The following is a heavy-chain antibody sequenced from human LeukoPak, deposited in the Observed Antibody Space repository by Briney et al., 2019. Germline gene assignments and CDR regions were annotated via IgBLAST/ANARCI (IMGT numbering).Heavy chain of an antibody. Sequence: SVKVSCKASGGTFSSYAISWVRQAPGQGLEWMGGIIPIFGTANYAQKFQGRVTITTDESTSAAYMEPSSLRSEDTAVYYCARSSIAARGKLNWFDPWGQGTLVTVSS. CDR1: GGTFSSYA. V-gene: IGHV1-69*05. CDR3: ARSSIAARGKLNWFDP. D-gene: IGHD6-6*01. CDR2: IIPIFGTA. J-gene: IGHJ5*02.